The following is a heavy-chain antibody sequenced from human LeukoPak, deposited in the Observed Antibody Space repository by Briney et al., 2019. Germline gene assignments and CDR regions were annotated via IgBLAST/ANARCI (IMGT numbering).Heavy chain of an antibody. CDR2: IYYSGST. Sequence: PGGSLRLSCAASGFTFSSYGMHWIRQPPGKGLEWIGYIYYSGSTNYNPSLKSRVTISVDTSKNQFSLKLSSVTAADTAVYYCARHSYGSGLDYWGQGTLVTVSS. V-gene: IGHV4-59*08. D-gene: IGHD3-10*01. CDR1: GFTFSSYG. CDR3: ARHSYGSGLDY. J-gene: IGHJ4*02.